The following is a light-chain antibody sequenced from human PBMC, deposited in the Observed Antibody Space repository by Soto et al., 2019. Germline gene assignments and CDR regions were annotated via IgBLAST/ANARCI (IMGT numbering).Light chain of an antibody. Sequence: QSALTQPASVSGSPGQSITISCSGRNNDIGAYNYVSWYQHHPGKAPKLIIYEVNYQPSGVSHRFSGSKSGTTASLTISGLQADDEADYYCASYTISHTRVFGGGTKLTVL. V-gene: IGLV2-14*01. J-gene: IGLJ3*02. CDR2: EVN. CDR1: NNDIGAYNY. CDR3: ASYTISHTRV.